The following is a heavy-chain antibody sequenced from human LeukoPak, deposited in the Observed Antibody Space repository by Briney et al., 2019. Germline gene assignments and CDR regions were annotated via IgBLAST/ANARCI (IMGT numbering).Heavy chain of an antibody. CDR3: ARDDNSGYSDDAFDI. CDR2: IHTSAST. J-gene: IGHJ3*02. Sequence: PPETLSLTCSVSGASISTYYWSWLRQPAGKGLEWIGRIHTSASTEYNPSLKSRVTMSVDTSKNQFSLKLTSVTAADTAVYFCARDDNSGYSDDAFDIWGQGTLVTVSS. D-gene: IGHD3-22*01. CDR1: GASISTYY. V-gene: IGHV4-4*07.